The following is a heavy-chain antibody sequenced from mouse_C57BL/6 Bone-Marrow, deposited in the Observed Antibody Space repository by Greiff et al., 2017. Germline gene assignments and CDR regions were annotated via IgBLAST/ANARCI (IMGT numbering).Heavy chain of an antibody. V-gene: IGHV1-81*01. CDR1: GYTFTSYG. CDR2: IYPRSGNT. D-gene: IGHD2-3*01. Sequence: VQLQQSGAELARPGASVKLSCKASGYTFTSYGISWVKQRTGQGLEWIGEIYPRSGNTYYNEKFKGKATLTADKSSSTAYMELRSLTSEDSAVYFCARLGDGYYYFDYWGQGTTLTVSS. CDR3: ARLGDGYYYFDY. J-gene: IGHJ2*01.